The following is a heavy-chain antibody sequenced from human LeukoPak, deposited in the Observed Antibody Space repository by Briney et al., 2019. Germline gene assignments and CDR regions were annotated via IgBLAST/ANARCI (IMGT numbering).Heavy chain of an antibody. CDR2: IYYSGST. CDR3: ARRPTYYYGSGSYNY. CDR1: GFTFSSYA. Sequence: PGGSLRLSCAASGFTFSSYAMSWVRQPPGKGLEWIGSIYYSGSTYYNPSLKSRVTISVDTSKNQFSLKLSSVTAADTAVYYCARRPTYYYGSGSYNYWGQGTLVTVSS. D-gene: IGHD3-10*01. J-gene: IGHJ4*02. V-gene: IGHV4-39*01.